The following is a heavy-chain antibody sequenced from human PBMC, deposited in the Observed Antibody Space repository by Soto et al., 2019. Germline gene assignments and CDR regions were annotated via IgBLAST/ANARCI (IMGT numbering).Heavy chain of an antibody. D-gene: IGHD5-18*01. J-gene: IGHJ5*02. Sequence: GASVKVSCKASGYTFTNNDVTWVRQATGQGLEWMGWMNPGSGDTGYAQKFQGRVTMTRNISIATAYMELSSLRSEDTAIYYCARMASFGSLNWFDPCGQGTLVTVSS. CDR2: MNPGSGDT. CDR1: GYTFTNND. CDR3: ARMASFGSLNWFDP. V-gene: IGHV1-8*01.